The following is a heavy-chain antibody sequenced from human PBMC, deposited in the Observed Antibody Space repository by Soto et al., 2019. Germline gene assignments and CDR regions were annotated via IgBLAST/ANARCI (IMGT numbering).Heavy chain of an antibody. V-gene: IGHV3-23*01. J-gene: IGHJ4*02. CDR1: GFTFSSYA. Sequence: EVQLLESGGGLVQPGGSLRLSCAASGFTFSSYAMSWVRQAPGKGLEWVSAISGSGGSTYYADSVKGRFTISRDKSKNTLYLQMNSLRAEETAVYYCAKPNGVVVAAPFDYWGQGTLVTVSS. CDR2: ISGSGGST. CDR3: AKPNGVVVAAPFDY. D-gene: IGHD2-15*01.